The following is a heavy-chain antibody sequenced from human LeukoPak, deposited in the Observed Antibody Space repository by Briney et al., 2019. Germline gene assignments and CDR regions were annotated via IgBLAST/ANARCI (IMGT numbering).Heavy chain of an antibody. V-gene: IGHV4-39*01. Sequence: SETLSLTCTVSGVSISIYYWGWIRQPPGKGLEWIGSIYYSGSTYYNPSLKSRVTISVDTSKNQFSLKLNSVTATDTAVYYCARHYGPWGQGTLVTVSS. J-gene: IGHJ4*02. D-gene: IGHD3-10*01. CDR2: IYYSGST. CDR1: GVSISIYY. CDR3: ARHYGP.